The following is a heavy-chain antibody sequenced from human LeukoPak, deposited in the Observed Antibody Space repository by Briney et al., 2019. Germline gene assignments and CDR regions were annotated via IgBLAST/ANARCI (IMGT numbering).Heavy chain of an antibody. V-gene: IGHV3-30*18. CDR3: AKEMLLWFGELDYYGMDV. Sequence: GGSLRLSCAASGFTFSSYGMHWVRQAPGKGLEWVAVISYDGSNKYYADSVKGRFTIPRDNSKNTLYLQMNSLRAEDTAVYYCAKEMLLWFGELDYYGMDVWGKGTTVTVSS. CDR1: GFTFSSYG. J-gene: IGHJ6*04. D-gene: IGHD3-10*01. CDR2: ISYDGSNK.